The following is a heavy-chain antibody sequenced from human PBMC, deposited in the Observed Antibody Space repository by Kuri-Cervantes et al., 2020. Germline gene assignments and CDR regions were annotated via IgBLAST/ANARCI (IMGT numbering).Heavy chain of an antibody. D-gene: IGHD3-3*01. J-gene: IGHJ6*02. CDR1: GFTFYKYW. Sequence: GGSLRLSCVASGFTFYKYWMSWVRQAPGKGLEWVANIKVDGSEKNYLDSVKGRFTISRDNAKGSVYLQVNSLRAEDTAVYYCAKDGGLNYDFWSGLGGPYYYYGMDVWGQGTTVTVSS. CDR3: AKDGGLNYDFWSGLGGPYYYYGMDV. V-gene: IGHV3-7*01. CDR2: IKVDGSEK.